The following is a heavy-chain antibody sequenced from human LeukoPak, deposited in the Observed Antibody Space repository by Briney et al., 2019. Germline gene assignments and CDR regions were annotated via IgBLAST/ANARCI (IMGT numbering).Heavy chain of an antibody. CDR2: INHSGST. CDR3: ARGTPLTYSSGWYILFDY. D-gene: IGHD6-19*01. J-gene: IGHJ4*02. V-gene: IGHV4-34*01. CDR1: GGSFSGYY. Sequence: EPSETLFLTCAVYGGSFSGYYWSWIRRPPGKGLEWIGEINHSGSTNYNPSLKSRVTISVNTSMNQFSLKLSSVTAADTAVYYCARGTPLTYSSGWYILFDYWGQGTLVTVSS.